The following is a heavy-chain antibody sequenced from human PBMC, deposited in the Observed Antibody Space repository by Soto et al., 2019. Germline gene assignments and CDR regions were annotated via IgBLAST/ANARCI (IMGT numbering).Heavy chain of an antibody. D-gene: IGHD3-3*01. V-gene: IGHV3-30*18. CDR1: GFTFSTYG. J-gene: IGHJ4*02. CDR2: ISYDAKHK. Sequence: QVQLVESGGGVVQPGRSLRLSCAASGFTFSTYGMHWVRQAPGKGLEWVAVISYDAKHKYYADSLKGRFTISRDNSKNTLYLQIISLRAEDTAVYYCAKGAVQDLWSGYYTLFDYWGQGTLVTVSS. CDR3: AKGAVQDLWSGYYTLFDY.